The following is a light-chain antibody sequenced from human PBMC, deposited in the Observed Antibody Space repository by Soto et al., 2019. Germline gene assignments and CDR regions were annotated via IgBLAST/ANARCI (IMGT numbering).Light chain of an antibody. V-gene: IGKV3-15*01. Sequence: EILMTQSPTTLSVSPGERATLSCRASQNVDDKVAWFQQKPGQAPRLLIIGASTTATGIPARFSGSGSGTEFTLTISSLKSEDFAVYYCQQYNDWPPFTFGPGTKVDIK. J-gene: IGKJ3*01. CDR2: GAS. CDR3: QQYNDWPPFT. CDR1: QNVDDK.